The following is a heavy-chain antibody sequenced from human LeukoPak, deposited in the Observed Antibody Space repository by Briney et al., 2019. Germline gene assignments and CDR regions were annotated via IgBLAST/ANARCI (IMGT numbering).Heavy chain of an antibody. V-gene: IGHV5-51*01. CDR1: EYSFNTYW. CDR3: ARHRQWLATGPSATDDAFDI. D-gene: IGHD6-19*01. Sequence: GESLKISCKGSEYSFNTYWIGWVRQMPGKGLEWMGIIYPGDSDTRYSPSFQGQVTISADKSISTAYLQWSSLKASDTAMYYCARHRQWLATGPSATDDAFDIWGQGTMVTVSS. J-gene: IGHJ3*02. CDR2: IYPGDSDT.